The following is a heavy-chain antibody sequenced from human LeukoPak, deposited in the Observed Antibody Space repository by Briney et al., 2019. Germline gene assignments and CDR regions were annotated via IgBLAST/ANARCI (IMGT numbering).Heavy chain of an antibody. Sequence: PGGSLRLSCAASGFTFSSYWMSWVRRAPGKGLEWVANIKQDGSEKYYVDSVKARFTISRDNAKNSLYLQMNSLRAEDTAVYYCAREGGGYYFDYWGQGTLVTVSS. J-gene: IGHJ4*02. V-gene: IGHV3-7*01. D-gene: IGHD3-16*01. CDR1: GFTFSSYW. CDR3: AREGGGYYFDY. CDR2: IKQDGSEK.